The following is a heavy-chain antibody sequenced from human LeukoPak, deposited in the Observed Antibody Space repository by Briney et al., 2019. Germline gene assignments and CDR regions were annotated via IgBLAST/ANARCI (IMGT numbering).Heavy chain of an antibody. D-gene: IGHD3-10*01. Sequence: GGSLRLSCAASGFTFSRYAMHWVRQAPGKGLEWVAVISYDGSNKYYADSVRGRFTISRDNSKNTLYLQMNSLRAEDTAVYYCARDRWYYYGSGSYYRPDGMDVWGQGTTVTVCS. CDR1: GFTFSRYA. CDR2: ISYDGSNK. CDR3: ARDRWYYYGSGSYYRPDGMDV. J-gene: IGHJ6*02. V-gene: IGHV3-30-3*01.